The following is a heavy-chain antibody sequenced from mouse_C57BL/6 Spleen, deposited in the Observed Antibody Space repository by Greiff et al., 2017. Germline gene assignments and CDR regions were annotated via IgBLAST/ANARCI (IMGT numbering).Heavy chain of an antibody. D-gene: IGHD3-3*01. CDR1: GYTFTSYW. V-gene: IGHV1-61*01. J-gene: IGHJ2*01. CDR2: IYPSDSET. Sequence: VQLQQSGAELVRPGSSVKLSCKASGYTFTSYWMDWVKQRPGQGLEWIGNIYPSDSETHYNQKFKDKATLTVDKSSSTAYMQLSSLTSEDSAVYYWARRGGAGYFDYWGQGTTRTVSS. CDR3: ARRGGAGYFDY.